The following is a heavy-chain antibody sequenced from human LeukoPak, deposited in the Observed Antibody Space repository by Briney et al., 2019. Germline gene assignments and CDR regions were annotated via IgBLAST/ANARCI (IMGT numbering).Heavy chain of an antibody. V-gene: IGHV6-1*01. CDR1: GDSVSSNSAA. CDR2: TYYRSKWYN. Sequence: SQTLSLTCAISGDSVSSNSAAWNWIRQSPSRGLEWLGRTYYRSKWYNDYAVSVKSRITINPDTSKNQFSPQLNSVTPEDTAVYYCARVPVYSGYDFKVYNWFDPWGQGTLVAVSS. D-gene: IGHD5-12*01. J-gene: IGHJ5*02. CDR3: ARVPVYSGYDFKVYNWFDP.